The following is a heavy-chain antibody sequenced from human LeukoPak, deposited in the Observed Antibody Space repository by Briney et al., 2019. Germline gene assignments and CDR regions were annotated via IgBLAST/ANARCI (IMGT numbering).Heavy chain of an antibody. V-gene: IGHV3-64D*09. CDR1: GXTFSSYA. Sequence: GGSLRLSCSASGXTFSSYALHWVRQPPGKGLQYVSAIGTNGISTYYADSVEGRFTISRDNSKNTLFLQMSNLRAEDTAIYYCVKGQEVVYTPTFDCWGQGTLVTVSS. CDR3: VKGQEVVYTPTFDC. CDR2: IGTNGIST. D-gene: IGHD2-8*02. J-gene: IGHJ4*02.